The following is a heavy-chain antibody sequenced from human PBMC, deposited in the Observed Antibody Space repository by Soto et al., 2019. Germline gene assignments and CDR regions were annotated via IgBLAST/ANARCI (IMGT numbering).Heavy chain of an antibody. CDR2: TYFRSWWYN. CDR1: GDSVSSDNAA. V-gene: IGHV6-1*01. Sequence: SQTLSLTCVISGDSVSSDNAAWNWIRQSQSRGLEWLGRTYFRSWWYNDYVVSVKGRIAINPDTSKNPFSLQVNSVIPEDTGVYYCARVEGPGARNAFDIWGQETMVTVSS. CDR3: ARVEGPGARNAFDI. J-gene: IGHJ3*02. D-gene: IGHD7-27*01.